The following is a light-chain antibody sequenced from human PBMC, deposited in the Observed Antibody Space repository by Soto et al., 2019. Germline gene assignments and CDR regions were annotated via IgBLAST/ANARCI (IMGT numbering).Light chain of an antibody. Sequence: QSVLTQPASVSGSPGQSIALSCTGTSSDVGAFNYVSWYQQHPGKAPKFMIFDVSSRPSGVSDRFSGSKSGNTASLTISGLQTEDEADYYCASYTTSSTYVFGTGTKVTVL. CDR1: SSDVGAFNY. J-gene: IGLJ1*01. V-gene: IGLV2-14*03. CDR3: ASYTTSSTYV. CDR2: DVS.